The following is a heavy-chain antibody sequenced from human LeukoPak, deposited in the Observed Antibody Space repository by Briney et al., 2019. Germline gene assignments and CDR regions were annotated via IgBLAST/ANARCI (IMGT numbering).Heavy chain of an antibody. CDR1: GFTFSSYF. V-gene: IGHV3-64*01. J-gene: IGHJ5*02. CDR3: ARDDDYYGSGSLST. Sequence: GGSLRLSCAASGFTFSSYFVHWVRQAPGKGLEFVSGISHNGATTYYANSVKGRFTISRDNSKNTLYLQMGSLRAEDTAVYYCARDDDYYGSGSLSTWGQGTLVTVSS. D-gene: IGHD3-10*01. CDR2: ISHNGATT.